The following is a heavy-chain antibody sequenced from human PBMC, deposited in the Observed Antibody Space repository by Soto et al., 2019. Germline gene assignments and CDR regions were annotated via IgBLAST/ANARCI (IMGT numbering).Heavy chain of an antibody. D-gene: IGHD6-6*01. V-gene: IGHV3-23*01. CDR2: ISGSGGST. Sequence: EVQLLESGGGLVQPGGSLRLSCAASGFTFSSYAMSWVRQAPGKGLEWVSAISGSGGSTYYADSVKGRFTISRDNSKNTLYLQMNSLRAEDTAVYYCAKVFPEQLAPISFFDYWGQGTLVTVSS. CDR3: AKVFPEQLAPISFFDY. CDR1: GFTFSSYA. J-gene: IGHJ4*02.